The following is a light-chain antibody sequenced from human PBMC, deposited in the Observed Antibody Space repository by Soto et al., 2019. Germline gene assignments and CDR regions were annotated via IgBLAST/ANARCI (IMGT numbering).Light chain of an antibody. CDR1: QSISSW. Sequence: DIQMTQSPSTLSASVGDRVTITCRASQSISSWLAWYQQKPGKAPKLLIYKASSLESGVPSRFSGSGSGTEFTLTISGLQPDDFATYNCQQYNSYSRTFGQGTKV. V-gene: IGKV1-5*03. CDR2: KAS. CDR3: QQYNSYSRT. J-gene: IGKJ1*01.